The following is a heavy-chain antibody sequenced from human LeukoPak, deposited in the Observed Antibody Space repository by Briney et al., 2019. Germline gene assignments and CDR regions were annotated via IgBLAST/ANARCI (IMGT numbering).Heavy chain of an antibody. CDR3: TTDRSGYYVYYLDY. CDR2: IKSKTDGGTT. J-gene: IGHJ4*02. CDR1: GFTFSNAW. Sequence: GGSLRLSCAASGFTFSNAWMSWVRQAPGKGLEWVGRIKSKTDGGTTDYAAPVKGRFTISRDDSKNTLYLQMNSLKTEDTAVYYCTTDRSGYYVYYLDYWGQGTLVTVSS. V-gene: IGHV3-15*01. D-gene: IGHD3-22*01.